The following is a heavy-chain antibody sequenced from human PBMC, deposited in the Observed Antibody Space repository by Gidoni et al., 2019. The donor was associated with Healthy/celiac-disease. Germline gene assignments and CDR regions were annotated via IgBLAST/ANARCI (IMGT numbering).Heavy chain of an antibody. V-gene: IGHV4-31*03. J-gene: IGHJ4*02. D-gene: IGHD2-21*01. CDR3: AREEKTGDSFDY. Sequence: QVQLQASGPGLVMPSQTLSLTCTVSGCSNSSGGYFWSWIRQHPGKGLEWIGYIYYRWSTYYNAAVKSRVTISVDTSKNQLSMKLSSVTATDTAVYYCAREEKTGDSFDYWGQGTLVTVSS. CDR1: GCSNSSGGYF. CDR2: IYYRWST.